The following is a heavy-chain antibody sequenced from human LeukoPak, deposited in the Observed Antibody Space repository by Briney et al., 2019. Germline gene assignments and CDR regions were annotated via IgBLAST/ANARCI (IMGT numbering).Heavy chain of an antibody. CDR2: INPTSGGT. V-gene: IGHV1-2*02. J-gene: IGHJ6*02. D-gene: IGHD3-3*01. Sequence: ASVKVSCKASGYTFTGYYMHCVRQAPGQGLEWMGWINPTSGGTNYAQKFQGRVTMTRDTSISTACMELSRLRSDDTAVYYCATLAYYDFWSGSYYYGMDVWGQGTTVTVSS. CDR3: ATLAYYDFWSGSYYYGMDV. CDR1: GYTFTGYY.